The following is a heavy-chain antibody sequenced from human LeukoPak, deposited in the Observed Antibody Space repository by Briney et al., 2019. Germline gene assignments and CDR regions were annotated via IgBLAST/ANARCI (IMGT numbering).Heavy chain of an antibody. CDR2: IYYTGST. CDR1: GVSISRYY. V-gene: IGHV4-59*01. J-gene: IGHJ4*02. D-gene: IGHD6-19*01. CDR3: ARVLPYSSGWGVDY. Sequence: PSETLSLTCSVSGVSISRYYWSWIRQPPGKGLEWIGYIYYTGSTNYNPSLKSRVTISVDTSKNQFSLNLISVTAADTAVYYCARVLPYSSGWGVDYWGQGALVTVSS.